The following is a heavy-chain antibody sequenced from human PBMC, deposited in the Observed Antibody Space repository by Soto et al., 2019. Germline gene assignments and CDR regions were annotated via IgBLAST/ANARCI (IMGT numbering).Heavy chain of an antibody. V-gene: IGHV1-69*13. CDR2: IIPIFGTA. CDR1: GGTFSSYA. J-gene: IGHJ3*02. CDR3: ARDQRLPGGAFDI. Sequence: GASVKVSCKASGGTFSSYAISWVRQAPGQGLEWMGGIIPIFGTANYAQKFQGRVTITADESTSTAYMELSSLRSEDTAVYYCARDQRLPGGAFDIWGQGTMVTVSS. D-gene: IGHD6-19*01.